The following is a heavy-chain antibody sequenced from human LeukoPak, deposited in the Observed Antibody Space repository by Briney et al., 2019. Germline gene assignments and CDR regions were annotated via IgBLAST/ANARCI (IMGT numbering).Heavy chain of an antibody. CDR2: ISAYNGNT. CDR1: GYTFTSYG. V-gene: IGHV1-18*01. Sequence: ASVKVSCKASGYTFTSYGISWVRQAPGQGLEWMGWISAYNGNTNYAQKLQGRVTMTTDTSTSTACMELRSLRSDDTAVYYCARAISITGTTYYYYGMDVWGQGTTVTVSS. J-gene: IGHJ6*02. D-gene: IGHD1-7*01. CDR3: ARAISITGTTYYYYGMDV.